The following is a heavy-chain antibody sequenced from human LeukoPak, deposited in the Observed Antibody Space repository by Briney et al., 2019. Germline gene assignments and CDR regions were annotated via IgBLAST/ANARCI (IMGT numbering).Heavy chain of an antibody. J-gene: IGHJ3*02. D-gene: IGHD1-1*01. Sequence: GESLKISCKGSGYTFTTYWIGWVRQMPGKGLEWMGIVYPGDSDSRYSLSFQGQVTFSADKSISTAYLQWSSLKASDTAMYYCARQGTGDSFDIWGQGTMVTVSS. V-gene: IGHV5-51*01. CDR1: GYTFTTYW. CDR2: VYPGDSDS. CDR3: ARQGTGDSFDI.